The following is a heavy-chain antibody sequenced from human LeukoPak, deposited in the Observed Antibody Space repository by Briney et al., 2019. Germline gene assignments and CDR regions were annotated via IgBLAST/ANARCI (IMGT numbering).Heavy chain of an antibody. CDR2: ISSSGSTI. Sequence: GGSLRLSCAASGFTFSDYYMSWIRQAPGKGLEWVSYISSSGSTIYYADSVKGRFTISRDNAKNSLYLQMNSLRAEDTAVYYCARSDPKSDDYYDSSGYYAFDIWGQGTMVTVSS. V-gene: IGHV3-11*04. D-gene: IGHD3-22*01. CDR3: ARSDPKSDDYYDSSGYYAFDI. CDR1: GFTFSDYY. J-gene: IGHJ3*02.